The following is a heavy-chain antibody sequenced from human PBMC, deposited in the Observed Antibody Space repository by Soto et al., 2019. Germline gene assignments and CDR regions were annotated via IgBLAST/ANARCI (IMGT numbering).Heavy chain of an antibody. V-gene: IGHV3-23*01. D-gene: IGHD6-19*01. CDR1: GCTFGGHA. Sequence: GVPLRLPWAASGCTFGGHAMSWVRQNTGKGLEWVSAISGSGGSTYYADSVKGRFTISRDNSKNTLYLQMNSLRAEDTAVYYCAKGPYSSGWPYFDYWGQGTLVTVSS. CDR2: ISGSGGST. J-gene: IGHJ4*02. CDR3: AKGPYSSGWPYFDY.